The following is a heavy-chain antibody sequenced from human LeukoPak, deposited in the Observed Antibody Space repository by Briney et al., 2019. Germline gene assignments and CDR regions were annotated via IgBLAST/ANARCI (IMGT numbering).Heavy chain of an antibody. CDR1: GFTFSSYG. V-gene: IGHV3-30*02. CDR2: IRYDGSNK. D-gene: IGHD2-2*01. J-gene: IGHJ6*03. CDR3: AKDPRGVVPAATMDV. Sequence: PGGSLRLSCAASGFTFSSYGMHWVRQAPGKGLEWVAFIRYDGSNKYYADSVKGRFTISRDNSKNTLYLQMNSLRAEDTAVYYCAKDPRGVVPAATMDVWGKGTTVTVSS.